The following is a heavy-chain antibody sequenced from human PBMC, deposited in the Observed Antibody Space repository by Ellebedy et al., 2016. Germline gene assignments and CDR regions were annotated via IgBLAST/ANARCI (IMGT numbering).Heavy chain of an antibody. J-gene: IGHJ5*02. Sequence: ASVKVSCXASGYTFTSYYMHWVRQAPGQGLEWMGIINPSGGSTSYAQKFQGRVTMTTNTSIGTAYMELTSLRSEDTAVYFCARGGGFGTVRGDNWFDPWGQGTLVTVSS. D-gene: IGHD3-10*01. CDR2: INPSGGST. CDR1: GYTFTSYY. CDR3: ARGGGFGTVRGDNWFDP. V-gene: IGHV1-46*01.